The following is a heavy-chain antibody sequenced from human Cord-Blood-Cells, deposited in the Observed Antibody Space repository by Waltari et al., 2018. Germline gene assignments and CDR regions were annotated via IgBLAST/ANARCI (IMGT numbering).Heavy chain of an antibody. CDR1: GHTSTGSS. J-gene: IGHJ3*02. Sequence: QVQLVQSGPEVKQPGAPVTVSCKASGHTSTGSSLHRVRQAPGQGLEWMGWINPNSGGTNYAQKFQGRVTMTRDTSISTAYMELSRLRSDDTAVYYCARDRIWGYDAFDIWGQGTMVTVSS. CDR2: INPNSGGT. D-gene: IGHD3-10*01. CDR3: ARDRIWGYDAFDI. V-gene: IGHV1-2*02.